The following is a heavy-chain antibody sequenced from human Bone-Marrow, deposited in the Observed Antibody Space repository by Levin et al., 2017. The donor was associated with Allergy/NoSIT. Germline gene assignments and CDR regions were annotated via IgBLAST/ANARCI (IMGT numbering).Heavy chain of an antibody. Sequence: NPSETLSLTCAIHGGSFNSYYWTWVRQSPGKGLEWIGEISHSGSTRYNPSLESRVTISVEKPKDRSPLRLSSVTAADPAVVYCARIVSRGSSDYWGQGTLVTVTS. CDR2: ISHSGST. CDR1: GGSFNSYY. J-gene: IGHJ4*02. V-gene: IGHV4-34*01. D-gene: IGHD1-26*01. CDR3: ARIVSRGSSDY.